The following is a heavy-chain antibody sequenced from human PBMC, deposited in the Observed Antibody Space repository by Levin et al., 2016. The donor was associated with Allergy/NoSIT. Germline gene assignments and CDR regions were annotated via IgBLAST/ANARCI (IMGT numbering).Heavy chain of an antibody. V-gene: IGHV4-39*01. Sequence: WIRQPPGKALEWIGSIYYRGNTYYNPSLKSRVTISVDTSKNQFSLWLSSVTAADTAVHYCVRLGRAASGSYYQAADYWGHGSLVTVSS. D-gene: IGHD3-10*01. CDR2: IYYRGNT. J-gene: IGHJ4*01. CDR3: VRLGRAASGSYYQAADY.